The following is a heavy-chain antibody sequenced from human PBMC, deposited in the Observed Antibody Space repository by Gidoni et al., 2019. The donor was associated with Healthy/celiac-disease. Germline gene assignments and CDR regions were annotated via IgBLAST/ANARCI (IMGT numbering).Heavy chain of an antibody. CDR2: IYSGGST. CDR1: GFTVSSNY. Sequence: EVQLVESGGGLVQPGGSLRLSCAASGFTVSSNYMSWVRQAPGKGLEWVSVIYSGGSTYYADSVKGRFTISRDNSKNTLYLQMNSLRAEDTAVYYCARDRDPYYYDSSGSNWFDPWGQGTLVTVSS. V-gene: IGHV3-66*02. J-gene: IGHJ5*02. D-gene: IGHD3-22*01. CDR3: ARDRDPYYYDSSGSNWFDP.